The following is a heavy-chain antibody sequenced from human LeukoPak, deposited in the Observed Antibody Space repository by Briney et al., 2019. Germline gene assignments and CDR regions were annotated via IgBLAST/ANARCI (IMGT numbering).Heavy chain of an antibody. V-gene: IGHV1-2*02. CDR1: GYTFSAYS. D-gene: IGHD3-22*01. CDR2: IIPNSGDT. J-gene: IGHJ5*02. Sequence: ASVKVSCQASGYTFSAYSIYWVRQAPGQGLEWMGWIIPNSGDTNYVQKFQGRVTMTRDTSISTAYMELSRLRSDDTAVYYCARVGALNYYDSSGYQNWFDPWGQGTLVTVSS. CDR3: ARVGALNYYDSSGYQNWFDP.